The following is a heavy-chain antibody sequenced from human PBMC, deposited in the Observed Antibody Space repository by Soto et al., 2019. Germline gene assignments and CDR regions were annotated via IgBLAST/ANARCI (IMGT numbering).Heavy chain of an antibody. CDR1: ASAAGFMVSNSY. V-gene: IGHV3-53*01. Sequence: GGSLRLSCTTSASAAGFMVSNSYMGWVRQAPGRGLEWVSVIYTSGSTYYADSVRGRFTLYRDKSKNTLSLQMGSLRVEDTAVYYCARERGDPDTAVSDPCSYCYFERRGSGT. D-gene: IGHD5-18*01. J-gene: IGHJ2*01. CDR3: ARERGDPDTAVSDPCSYCYFER. CDR2: IYTSGST.